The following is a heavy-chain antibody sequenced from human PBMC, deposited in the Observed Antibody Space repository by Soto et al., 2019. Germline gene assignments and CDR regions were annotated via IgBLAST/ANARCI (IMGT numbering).Heavy chain of an antibody. CDR3: ARGGTYNYGPRGSRLADF. CDR1: GFTFNDYW. Sequence: EVQLVESGGGLVQPGGSLRLSCEASGFTFNDYWMHWVRQVPGKGLWWVSRIKSDGSSTSYADSVKGRFTISRDNAKNTLYLQMNSLSDDDSAVYYCARGGTYNYGPRGSRLADFWGQGTLVTVSS. V-gene: IGHV3-74*01. D-gene: IGHD5-18*01. J-gene: IGHJ4*02. CDR2: IKSDGSST.